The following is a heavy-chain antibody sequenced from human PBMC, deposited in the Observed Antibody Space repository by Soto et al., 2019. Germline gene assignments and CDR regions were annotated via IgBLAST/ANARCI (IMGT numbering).Heavy chain of an antibody. Sequence: ASVKVSCKASGGTFSSYAISWVRQAPGQGLEWMGGIIPIFGTANYAQKFQGRVTITADKSTSTAYMELSSLRSEDTAVYYCARDGYSGYDSDYWGQGTLVTVSS. CDR3: ARDGYSGYDSDY. CDR2: IIPIFGTA. V-gene: IGHV1-69*06. D-gene: IGHD5-12*01. J-gene: IGHJ4*02. CDR1: GGTFSSYA.